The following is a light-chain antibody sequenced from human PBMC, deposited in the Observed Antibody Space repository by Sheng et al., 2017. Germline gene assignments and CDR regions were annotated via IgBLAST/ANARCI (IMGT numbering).Light chain of an antibody. J-gene: IGLJ3*02. CDR1: SXDVGSYNF. V-gene: IGLV2-23*02. Sequence: QSALTQPASVSGSPGQSITISCTGTSXDVGSYNFVSWFQQHPGKAPKLMIYDVSKWPSGVSDRFSGSKSGNTASLTISGLQAEDEADYYCCSYAGSSTWVFGGGTKVTVL. CDR2: DVS. CDR3: CSYAGSSTWV.